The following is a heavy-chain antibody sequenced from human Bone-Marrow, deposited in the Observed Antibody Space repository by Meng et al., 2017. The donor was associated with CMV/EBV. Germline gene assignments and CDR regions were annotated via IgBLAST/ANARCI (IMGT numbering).Heavy chain of an antibody. V-gene: IGHV4-4*07. CDR1: GAISRYD. D-gene: IGHD2-2*01. CDR2: IYTSGST. CDR3: AAGYCSSTSCYGYNWFDP. J-gene: IGHJ5*02. Sequence: GAISRYDWSWCRQPAGKGVEWIRRIYTSGSTNYNPSLKSRVTMSVDTSKNQFSLKLSSVTAADTAVYYCAAGYCSSTSCYGYNWFDPWGQGTLVTVSS.